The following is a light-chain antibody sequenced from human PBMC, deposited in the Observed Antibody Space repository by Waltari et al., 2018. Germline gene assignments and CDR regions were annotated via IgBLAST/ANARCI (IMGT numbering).Light chain of an antibody. CDR2: AAS. Sequence: DIQMTQSSSSFSASVGDRVTIPCRASHNISSYLAWSQQKPGKVPKLLIYAASSLESGVPFRFSGSGSGTEFPLTISSLQPEDFATYYSQQHNSHPPWTFGQGTKVEIK. CDR1: HNISSY. V-gene: IGKV1-17*03. J-gene: IGKJ1*01. CDR3: QQHNSHPPWT.